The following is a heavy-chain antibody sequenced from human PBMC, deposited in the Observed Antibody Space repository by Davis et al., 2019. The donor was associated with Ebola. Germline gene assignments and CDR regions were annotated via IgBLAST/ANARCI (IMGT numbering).Heavy chain of an antibody. V-gene: IGHV4-39*07. CDR1: GGSVNGTAYY. D-gene: IGHD3-22*01. J-gene: IGHJ4*02. CDR2: LFHNGIS. Sequence: PSETLSLTCAVSGGSVNGTAYYWGWIRQPPGKGLEWIGNLFHNGISYYNPSLTSRVSISIDTSKNQFSLTLTSVTAADSGVYYCATFRVVVIADFWGQGTQVTVSS. CDR3: ATFRVVVIADF.